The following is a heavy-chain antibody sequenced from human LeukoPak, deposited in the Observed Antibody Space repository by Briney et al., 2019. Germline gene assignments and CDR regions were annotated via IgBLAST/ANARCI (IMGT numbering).Heavy chain of an antibody. D-gene: IGHD3-10*01. CDR2: ISGSGGST. Sequence: GASLRLSCAASGFTFSSYAMSCVRQAPGKGLEWVSAISGSGGSTYYADSVKGRFTISRDNSKNTLYLQMNSLRAEDTAVYYCAKGRWFGELLPNWFDPWGQGTLVTVSS. V-gene: IGHV3-23*01. J-gene: IGHJ5*02. CDR1: GFTFSSYA. CDR3: AKGRWFGELLPNWFDP.